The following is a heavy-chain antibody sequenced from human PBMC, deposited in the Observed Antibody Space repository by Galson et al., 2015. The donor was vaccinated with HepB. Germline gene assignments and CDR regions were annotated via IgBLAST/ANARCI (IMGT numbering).Heavy chain of an antibody. J-gene: IGHJ3*02. CDR1: GFTFSSYW. CDR3: ATGGWAGGGGGGFDI. CDR2: INQYGSEK. D-gene: IGHD3-16*01. Sequence: SLRLSCAASGFTFSSYWMSWVRQAPGKGLEWVANINQYGSEKYYVDSMKGRFTISRDNARNSLYLQMSSLRVEDTAVYCCATGGWAGGGGGGFDIWGQGTMVTVSS. V-gene: IGHV3-7*03.